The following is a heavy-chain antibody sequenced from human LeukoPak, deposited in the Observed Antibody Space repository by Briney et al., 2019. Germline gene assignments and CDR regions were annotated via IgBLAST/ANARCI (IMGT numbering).Heavy chain of an antibody. Sequence: VASVKVSCKASGGTFSSYAISWVRQAPGQGLEWMGRIIPILGIANYAQKFQGRVTITADKSTSTAYMELSSLRSEDTAVYYCARDLDSSSSRYFDYWGQGTLVTVSS. CDR2: IIPILGIA. D-gene: IGHD6-6*01. CDR1: GGTFSSYA. CDR3: ARDLDSSSSRYFDY. V-gene: IGHV1-69*04. J-gene: IGHJ4*02.